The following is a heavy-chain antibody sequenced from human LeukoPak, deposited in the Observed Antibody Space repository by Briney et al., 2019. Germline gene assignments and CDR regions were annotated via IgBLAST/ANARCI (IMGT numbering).Heavy chain of an antibody. Sequence: PGGSLRLSCAASGFTFSSYAMSWVRQAPGKGPEWVSAISGSGGSTYYADSVKGRFTISRDNSKNTLYLQMNSLRAEDTAVYYCAKVNGYGGNARNYYYYGMDVWGQGTTVTVSS. V-gene: IGHV3-23*01. J-gene: IGHJ6*02. CDR2: ISGSGGST. CDR3: AKVNGYGGNARNYYYYGMDV. CDR1: GFTFSSYA. D-gene: IGHD4-23*01.